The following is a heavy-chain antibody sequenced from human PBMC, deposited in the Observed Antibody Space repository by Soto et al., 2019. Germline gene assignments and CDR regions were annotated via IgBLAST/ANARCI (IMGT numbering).Heavy chain of an antibody. CDR2: IYYSGST. D-gene: IGHD2-2*01. Sequence: QLQLQESGPGLVKPSETLSLTCTVSGGSISSSSYYWGWIRQPPGKGLEWIGSIYYSGSTYYNPSLKSRVTISVDTSKNQSSLKLSSVTAADTAVYYCARSGVPAPYYYYGMDVWGQGTTVTVSS. V-gene: IGHV4-39*01. J-gene: IGHJ6*02. CDR1: GGSISSSSYY. CDR3: ARSGVPAPYYYYGMDV.